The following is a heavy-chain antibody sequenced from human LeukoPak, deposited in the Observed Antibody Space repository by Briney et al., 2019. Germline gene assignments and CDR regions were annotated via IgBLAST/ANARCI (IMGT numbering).Heavy chain of an antibody. V-gene: IGHV3-23*01. CDR2: ISNNGGYT. D-gene: IGHD2-15*01. CDR1: GLTFSSSA. Sequence: PWGSLRLSCAASGLTFSSSAMSWVRQAPGKGLEWVSAISNNGGYTYYADSVQGRFTISRDNSKSTLCLQMNSLRAEDTAVYYCAKQLGYCSDGSCYFPYWGQGTLVTVSS. CDR3: AKQLGYCSDGSCYFPY. J-gene: IGHJ4*02.